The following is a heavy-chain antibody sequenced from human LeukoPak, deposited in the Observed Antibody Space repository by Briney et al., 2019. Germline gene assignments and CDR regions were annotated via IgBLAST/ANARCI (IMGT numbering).Heavy chain of an antibody. Sequence: ASVKVSCKASGYTFTGYYMHWVRQAPGQGLEWMGWINPNSGGTNYAQKFQGRVTMTRDTSISTAYMELSRLRSDDTAVYYCARDPGGYFPRGGVVYLDWGQGTLVTVSS. J-gene: IGHJ4*02. CDR1: GYTFTGYY. CDR2: INPNSGGT. V-gene: IGHV1-2*02. CDR3: ARDPGGYFPRGGVVYLD. D-gene: IGHD2-8*02.